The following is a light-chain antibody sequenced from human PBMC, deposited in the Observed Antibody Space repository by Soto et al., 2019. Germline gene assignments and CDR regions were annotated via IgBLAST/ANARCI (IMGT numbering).Light chain of an antibody. CDR2: GAS. CDR1: QSVSSRY. V-gene: IGKV3-20*01. CDR3: QQYGSSPGT. Sequence: EIVLTQCPGTLSLPPWQIATLSCTTSQSVSSRYLAWSPQKPGQAPRPLTDGASSRATGIPDRFSGSGSGTDFTLTISRLEPEDFAVYYCQQYGSSPGTFGQGTEVDIK. J-gene: IGKJ1*01.